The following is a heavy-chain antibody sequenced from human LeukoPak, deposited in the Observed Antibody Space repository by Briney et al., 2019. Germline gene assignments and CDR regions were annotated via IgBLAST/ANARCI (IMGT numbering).Heavy chain of an antibody. CDR3: AKAYCSSTSCYFGPFDH. V-gene: IGHV3-23*01. Sequence: GGSLRLSCAASGFTFSSYAMSWVRQAPGKGLEWVSAISGSGGSTYYADSVKGRFTISRDNSKNTLYLQMNSLRAEDTAVYYCAKAYCSSTSCYFGPFDHWGQGTLVTVSS. J-gene: IGHJ4*02. CDR1: GFTFSSYA. D-gene: IGHD2-2*01. CDR2: ISGSGGST.